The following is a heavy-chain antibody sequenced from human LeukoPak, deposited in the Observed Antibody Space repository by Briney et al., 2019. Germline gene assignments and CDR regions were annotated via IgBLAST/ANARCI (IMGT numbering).Heavy chain of an antibody. CDR3: ARSRWGSFDY. CDR2: INHSGST. CDR1: GGSFSGYY. V-gene: IGHV4-34*01. J-gene: IGHJ4*02. D-gene: IGHD3-16*01. Sequence: PSETLSLTCAVYGGSFSGYYWSWIRQPPGKGLEWIGEINHSGSTNYNPSLKSRVTISVDTSKNQFSLKLSSVTAADTAVYYCARSRWGSFDYWGQGTLATVSS.